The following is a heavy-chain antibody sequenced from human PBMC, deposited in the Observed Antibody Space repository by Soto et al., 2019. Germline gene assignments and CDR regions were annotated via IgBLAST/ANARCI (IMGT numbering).Heavy chain of an antibody. D-gene: IGHD3-9*01. V-gene: IGHV1-69*13. CDR2: IIPIFGTA. CDR1: GGTFSSYA. CDR3: ARDIGDDILTGYSPFTGMDV. J-gene: IGHJ6*02. Sequence: ASVKVSCKASGGTFSSYAISWVRQAPGQGLEWMGGIIPIFGTANYAQKFQGRVTITADESTSTAYMELSSLRSEDTAVYYCARDIGDDILTGYSPFTGMDVWGQGTTVTVSS.